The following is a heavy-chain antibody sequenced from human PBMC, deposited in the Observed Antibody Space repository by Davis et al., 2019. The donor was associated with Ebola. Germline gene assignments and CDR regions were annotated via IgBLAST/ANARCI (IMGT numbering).Heavy chain of an antibody. CDR2: VSGSGDYT. CDR3: AKGLYSGYDPVYVYYYYYMDV. CDR1: GITFSSYA. D-gene: IGHD5-12*01. J-gene: IGHJ6*03. Sequence: GESLKISCAASGITFSSYAMSWVRQAPGKGLEWVSVVSGSGDYTFYADSVKGRFTISRDNSKNTLYLQMNSLRAEDTATYFCAKGLYSGYDPVYVYYYYYMDVWGEGTTVTVSS. V-gene: IGHV3-23*01.